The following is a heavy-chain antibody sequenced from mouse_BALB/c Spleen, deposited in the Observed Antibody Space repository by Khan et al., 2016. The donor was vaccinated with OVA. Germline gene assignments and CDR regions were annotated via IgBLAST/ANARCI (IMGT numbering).Heavy chain of an antibody. J-gene: IGHJ2*01. CDR2: TNPTNGRT. CDR1: GYTFTSYW. Sequence: QVQLKQSGAELVKAGASVKMSCKASGYTFTSYWMHWVKQRLGQGLEWFAETNPTNGRTYYNEKFKSKATLTVDKSSSTVYMLLSGPTFEDSAVYYCARSKKIVATYFDYWGQGTTLTVSS. CDR3: ARSKKIVATYFDY. D-gene: IGHD1-1*01. V-gene: IGHV1S81*02.